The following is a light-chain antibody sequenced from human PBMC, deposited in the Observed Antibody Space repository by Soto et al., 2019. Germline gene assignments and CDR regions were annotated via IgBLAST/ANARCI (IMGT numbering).Light chain of an antibody. CDR1: SNDLGGYNY. V-gene: IGLV2-8*01. CDR2: EVR. CDR3: SSYGGSDNLI. J-gene: IGLJ2*01. Sequence: QSALTQPPSASGSPGQSVTISCTGSSNDLGGYNYVSWYQHHPGKAPKLIIYEVRERPSGVPDRFSGSKSDNTASLTVSGLQAEDEADYYCSSYGGSDNLIFGGGTQLTVL.